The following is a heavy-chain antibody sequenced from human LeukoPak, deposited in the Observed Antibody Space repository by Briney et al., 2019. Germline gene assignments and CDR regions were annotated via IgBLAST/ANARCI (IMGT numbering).Heavy chain of an antibody. D-gene: IGHD5-18*01. CDR1: GGTFSSYA. Sequence: ASVKVSCKASGGTFSSYAISWVRQAPGQGLEWMGGIIPIFGTANYAQKFRGRVTITTDESTSTAYMELSSLRSEDTAVYYCARDGYSYGTYDYWGQGTLVTVSS. V-gene: IGHV1-69*05. CDR2: IIPIFGTA. CDR3: ARDGYSYGTYDY. J-gene: IGHJ4*02.